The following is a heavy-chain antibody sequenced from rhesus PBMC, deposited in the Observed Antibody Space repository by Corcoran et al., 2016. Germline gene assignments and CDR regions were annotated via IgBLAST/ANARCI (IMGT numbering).Heavy chain of an antibody. D-gene: IGHD6-25*01. CDR1: GGSISSGYD. Sequence: QVQLQESGPGVVKPSETLSLTCAVSGGSISSGYDWSWSGQPPGKGPGWIGYIYGSSGSTNYNPSLKNRVTISKDASKNQFSLKLRSVTAADTAVYYCARGLGYSGSWMGVFDYWGQGVLVTVSS. CDR3: ARGLGYSGSWMGVFDY. CDR2: IYGSSGST. V-gene: IGHV4-76*01. J-gene: IGHJ4*01.